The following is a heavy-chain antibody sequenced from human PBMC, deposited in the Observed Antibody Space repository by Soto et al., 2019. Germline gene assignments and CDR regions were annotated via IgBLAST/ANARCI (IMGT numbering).Heavy chain of an antibody. V-gene: IGHV2-5*02. J-gene: IGHJ6*02. D-gene: IGHD1-26*01. CDR3: VHSRGSPQYYYYYSLDV. CDR1: GFSLSTSAVG. CDR2: IYWDGDK. Sequence: QITLKESSPALVKPTQTLTLTCSFSGFSLSTSAVGVGWIRQPPGKALEWLALIYWDGDKRYSPSLKSRLTITKDTSKNQVVRTMTNMDPVDTASYFCVHSRGSPQYYYYYSLDVWGQGTTVTVSS.